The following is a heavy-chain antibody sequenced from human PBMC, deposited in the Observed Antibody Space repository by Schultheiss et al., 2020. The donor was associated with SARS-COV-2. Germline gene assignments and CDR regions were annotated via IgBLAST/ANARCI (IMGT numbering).Heavy chain of an antibody. J-gene: IGHJ5*02. CDR1: GFTFSSYG. Sequence: GESLKISCAASGFTFSSYGMHWDRQAPGKGLEWVAVIWYDGSNKYYADSVKGRFTISRDNAKNTLYLQMSSLRAEDTAAYYSARGPPGVVVVAWSQGNLGTVSS. CDR3: ARGPPGVVVVA. V-gene: IGHV3-33*01. D-gene: IGHD2-15*01. CDR2: IWYDGSNK.